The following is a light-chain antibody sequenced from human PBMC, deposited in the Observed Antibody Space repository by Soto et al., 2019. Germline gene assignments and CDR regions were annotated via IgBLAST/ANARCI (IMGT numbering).Light chain of an antibody. J-gene: IGKJ1*01. CDR3: QQYGDSPWT. CDR2: GTF. Sequence: IVLTQSPGILSLSQGERATLSCRASQSVGSTYLAWYQQKPGQAPRLLIYGTFTRATAIPDRFSGSGSGTDFTLTISRLEPEDFAVYYCQQYGDSPWTFGQGTKVDIK. CDR1: QSVGSTY. V-gene: IGKV3-20*01.